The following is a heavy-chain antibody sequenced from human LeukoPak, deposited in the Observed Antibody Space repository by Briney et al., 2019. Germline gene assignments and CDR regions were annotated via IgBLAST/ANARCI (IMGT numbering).Heavy chain of an antibody. CDR1: GFTFSTYF. J-gene: IGHJ3*02. V-gene: IGHV3-30-3*01. CDR2: IASDGSHT. D-gene: IGHD3-10*01. Sequence: GRSLRLSCAASGFTFSTYFMHGVRQAPGKGLEWVAVIASDGSHTFYVESVKGRFTISRDNSKNTLYLQMNSLRAEDTAVYFCARERQDTIVHSGAFDIWGQGTMVTVSS. CDR3: ARERQDTIVHSGAFDI.